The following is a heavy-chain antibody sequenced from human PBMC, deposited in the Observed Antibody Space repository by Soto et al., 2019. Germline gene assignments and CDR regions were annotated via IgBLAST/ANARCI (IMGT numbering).Heavy chain of an antibody. CDR3: VTGPRDPRYYFDY. CDR2: VSDNGGTS. Sequence: GSLRLSCSASGFTFSNYAMYWVRQAPGKGLEYVSAVSDNGGTSYYADSVKGRFTNSRDNAKNTLYLQMSRLRAEDTAVCFCVTGPRDPRYYFDYWSQGTLVTVSS. J-gene: IGHJ4*02. CDR1: GFTFSNYA. V-gene: IGHV3-64D*08.